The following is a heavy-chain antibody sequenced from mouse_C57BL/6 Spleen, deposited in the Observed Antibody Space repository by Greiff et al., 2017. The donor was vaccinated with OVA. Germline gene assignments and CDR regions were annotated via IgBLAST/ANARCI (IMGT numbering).Heavy chain of an antibody. CDR1: GYTFTSYD. CDR2: LYPRDGST. CDR3: SIGVYDYGFDY. J-gene: IGHJ2*01. Sequence: VQLQQSGPELVKPGASVKLSCKASGYTFTSYDINWVKQRPGQGLEWIGWLYPRDGSTKYNEKFKGKATWTVDTSSSTAYMELLSLTSEDSAVYFCSIGVYDYGFDYWGQGTTLTVSS. V-gene: IGHV1-85*01. D-gene: IGHD2-4*01.